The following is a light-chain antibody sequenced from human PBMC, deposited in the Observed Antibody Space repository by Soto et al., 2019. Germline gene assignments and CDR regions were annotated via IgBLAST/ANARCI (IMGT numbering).Light chain of an antibody. CDR1: QSMSNY. V-gene: IGKV1-39*01. Sequence: DMQMTQSPSSLSASVGDRVTITCRASQSMSNYLNWYQQKPGKAPTLLIYDASSLESGVPSRFRGSGSGTDFTLTFSSLQPEDFATYYCQQTFITPYTFGQGTKLEIK. J-gene: IGKJ2*01. CDR3: QQTFITPYT. CDR2: DAS.